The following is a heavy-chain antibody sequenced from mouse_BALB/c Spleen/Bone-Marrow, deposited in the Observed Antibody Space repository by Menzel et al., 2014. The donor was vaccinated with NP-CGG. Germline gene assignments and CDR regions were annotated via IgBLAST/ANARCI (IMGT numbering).Heavy chain of an antibody. CDR1: GFTFSDSY. D-gene: IGHD2-14*01. Sequence: EVKLLESGGGLVKPGGSLKLSCAASGFTFSDSYIYWVRQTPEKRLEWVATISDGGTYTYYPDTVKGRFTISRDNAKNNLYSQMNGLKSEDTAMYYCARDGDYRYACFTYWGQGTLVTVSA. V-gene: IGHV5-4*02. J-gene: IGHJ3*01. CDR3: ARDGDYRYACFTY. CDR2: ISDGGTYT.